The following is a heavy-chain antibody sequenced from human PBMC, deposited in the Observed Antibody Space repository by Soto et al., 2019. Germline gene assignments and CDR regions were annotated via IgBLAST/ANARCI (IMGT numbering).Heavy chain of an antibody. V-gene: IGHV4-61*01. Sequence: QVQLQESGPGLVKPSETLSLTCTVSGGSVSSGSYYWSWIRQPPGKGLEWIAYIYNSGSANYNPSLKSRATISVDTSKNQFSLKLSSVTAADTAVYYCARANRVVAHFDYWGQGTLVTVSS. CDR1: GGSVSSGSYY. CDR2: IYNSGSA. J-gene: IGHJ4*02. CDR3: ARANRVVAHFDY. D-gene: IGHD2-15*01.